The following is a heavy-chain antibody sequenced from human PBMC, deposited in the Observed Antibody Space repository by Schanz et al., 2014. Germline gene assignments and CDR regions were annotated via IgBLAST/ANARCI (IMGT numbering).Heavy chain of an antibody. J-gene: IGHJ4*02. V-gene: IGHV1-69*02. CDR3: ARGRGFYDY. CDR1: GGTFSSFG. CDR2: IIPIHGIV. Sequence: QVQLVQSGAEVKKPGSSVTVSCKASGGTFSSFGINWVRQAPGQGLEWMGRIIPIHGIVNYAQRFQDRVRITADKSTSTAYMELSSLRSDDTAVHYCARGRGFYDYWGQGTLVTVSS. D-gene: IGHD3-10*01.